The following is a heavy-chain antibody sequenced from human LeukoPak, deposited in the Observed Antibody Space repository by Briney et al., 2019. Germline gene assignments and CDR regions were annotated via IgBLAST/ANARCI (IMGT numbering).Heavy chain of an antibody. J-gene: IGHJ4*02. V-gene: IGHV1-69*05. Sequence: GASVKVSCKASGGTFSSYAISWVRQAPGQGLEWKGRIIPIFGTANYAQKFQGRVTITTDESTSTAYMELSSLRSEDTAVYYCASAAVAGTEYFDYWGQGTLVTVSS. CDR2: IIPIFGTA. CDR1: GGTFSSYA. D-gene: IGHD6-19*01. CDR3: ASAAVAGTEYFDY.